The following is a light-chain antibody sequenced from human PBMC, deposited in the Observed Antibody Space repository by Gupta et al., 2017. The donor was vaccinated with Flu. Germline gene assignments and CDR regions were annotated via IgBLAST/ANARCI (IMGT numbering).Light chain of an antibody. CDR2: RNN. V-gene: IGLV1-47*01. CDR3: AAWDDRLSGYV. CDR1: RSNIGSNF. J-gene: IGLJ1*01. Sequence: SRSNIGSNFVYWYQQFPGTAPKLLIYRNNQRPSGVPDRFSGSKSGASASLAISGLRSEDEADYYCAAWDDRLSGYVFGSGTKVTVL.